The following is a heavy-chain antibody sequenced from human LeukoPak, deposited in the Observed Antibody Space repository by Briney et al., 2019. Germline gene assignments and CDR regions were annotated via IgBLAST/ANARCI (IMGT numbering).Heavy chain of an antibody. Sequence: GGSLRLSCAASGFIFSSYGMHWVRQAPGKGLEWVPYISSSGSTIYYADSVKGRFTISRDNAKNSLYLQMNSLRAEDTAVYYCARDYGSGSYYPYYFDYWGQGTLVTVSS. V-gene: IGHV3-48*04. J-gene: IGHJ4*02. CDR2: ISSSGSTI. CDR1: GFIFSSYG. CDR3: ARDYGSGSYYPYYFDY. D-gene: IGHD3-10*01.